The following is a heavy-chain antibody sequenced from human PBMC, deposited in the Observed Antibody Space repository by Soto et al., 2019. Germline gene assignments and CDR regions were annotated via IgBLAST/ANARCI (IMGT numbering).Heavy chain of an antibody. Sequence: ASVNVSCKASGYSFTDYYMQWVRQAPGQGLEWMGLINPNGGSTSYAQKFQGRVTMTRDTSTSTVYMELSSLRSEDTAVYYCARDHDRGYSEPFDYWGQGTLVTVSS. CDR1: GYSFTDYY. CDR2: INPNGGST. CDR3: ARDHDRGYSEPFDY. V-gene: IGHV1-46*01. D-gene: IGHD5-18*01. J-gene: IGHJ4*02.